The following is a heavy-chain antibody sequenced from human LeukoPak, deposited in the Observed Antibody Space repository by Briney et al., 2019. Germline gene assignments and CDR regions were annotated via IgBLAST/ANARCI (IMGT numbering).Heavy chain of an antibody. CDR2: ISSSSSYI. V-gene: IGHV3-21*01. Sequence: VGSLRLSCAASGFTFSSYSMNWVRQAPGKGLEWVSSISSSSSYIYYADSVKGRFTISRDNAKNSLYLQMNSLRAEDTAVYYCASEYRYSGSYYALGAFDIWGQGTMVTVSS. CDR1: GFTFSSYS. J-gene: IGHJ3*02. D-gene: IGHD1-26*01. CDR3: ASEYRYSGSYYALGAFDI.